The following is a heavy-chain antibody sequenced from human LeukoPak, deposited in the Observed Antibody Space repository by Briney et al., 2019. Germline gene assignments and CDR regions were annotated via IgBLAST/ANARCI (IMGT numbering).Heavy chain of an antibody. Sequence: SETLSLTCAVYGGSFSGYYWSWIRQPPGKGLEWIGEINHSGSTNYNPSLKSRVTISVDTSKNQFSLKLGPVTAADTAVYYCARFGLRLKSYYYYYMDVWGKGTTVTVSS. J-gene: IGHJ6*03. D-gene: IGHD5-12*01. CDR2: INHSGST. V-gene: IGHV4-34*01. CDR1: GGSFSGYY. CDR3: ARFGLRLKSYYYYYMDV.